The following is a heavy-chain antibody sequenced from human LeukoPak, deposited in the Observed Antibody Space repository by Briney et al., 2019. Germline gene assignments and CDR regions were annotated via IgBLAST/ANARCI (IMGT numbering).Heavy chain of an antibody. CDR2: VSGSGDNT. CDR3: AKDRAGYSYGMFDS. V-gene: IGHV3-23*01. J-gene: IGHJ4*02. CDR1: DFPFGNHA. D-gene: IGHD5-18*01. Sequence: GGSLRLSCAASDFPFGNHAMTWVGQAPGKGPEWVASVSGSGDNTHYADSVKGRFTISRDNSKNTVYLQMSSLRGDDTAIYYCAKDRAGYSYGMFDSWGQGTLVTVSS.